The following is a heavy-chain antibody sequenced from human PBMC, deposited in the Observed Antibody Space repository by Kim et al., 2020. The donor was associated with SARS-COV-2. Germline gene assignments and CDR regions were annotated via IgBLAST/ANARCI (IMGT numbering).Heavy chain of an antibody. J-gene: IGHJ6*02. CDR3: ARVYQLLPSYYGMDV. V-gene: IGHV3-11*06. D-gene: IGHD2-2*01. Sequence: DSVKGRVPNSRANAKNSLYLQMNSLRAEDTAVYYCARVYQLLPSYYGMDVWGQGTTVTVSS.